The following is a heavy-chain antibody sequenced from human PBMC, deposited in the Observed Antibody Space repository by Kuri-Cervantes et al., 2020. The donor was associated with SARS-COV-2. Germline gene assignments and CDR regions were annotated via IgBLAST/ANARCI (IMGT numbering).Heavy chain of an antibody. Sequence: SVKVSCKASGGTLRNYAISWVRQAPGQGLEWMGGIIPMFDSLNYAQKFQGRVTLTTDESTSTAYMELSSLISEDAAVYYCGSTIAVAGVGVYYHLDVWGKGTTVTVSS. V-gene: IGHV1-69*05. CDR3: GSTIAVAGVGVYYHLDV. CDR1: GGTLRNYA. J-gene: IGHJ6*03. CDR2: IIPMFDSL. D-gene: IGHD6-19*01.